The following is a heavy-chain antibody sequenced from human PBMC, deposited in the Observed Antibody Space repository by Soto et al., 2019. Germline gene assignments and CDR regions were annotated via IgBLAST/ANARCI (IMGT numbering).Heavy chain of an antibody. V-gene: IGHV3-23*01. CDR3: AKAVIGELSTHPFDY. CDR1: GFTFSSYA. J-gene: IGHJ4*02. D-gene: IGHD3-10*01. CDR2: ISGSGGST. Sequence: GGSLRLSCAASGFTFSSYAMSWVRQAPGKGLEWVSAISGSGGSTYYADSVKGRFTISRDNSKNTLYLQMNSLRAEDTAVYYCAKAVIGELSTHPFDYWGQGTLVTVSS.